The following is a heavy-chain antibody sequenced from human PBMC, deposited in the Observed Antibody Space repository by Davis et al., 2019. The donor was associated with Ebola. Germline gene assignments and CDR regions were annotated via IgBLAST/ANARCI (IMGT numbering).Heavy chain of an antibody. CDR1: GYTFKNYA. D-gene: IGHD1-26*01. CDR3: ARTSIVGTTTTASDI. J-gene: IGHJ3*02. Sequence: SVPVSCKASGYTFKNYAISWVRQAPGQGLEWMGWISAYNGNTNYAQILQGRVTMTTDTSTGTAYMELRSLRSDDTAVYFCARTSIVGTTTTASDIWGQGTKVTVSS. V-gene: IGHV1-18*01. CDR2: ISAYNGNT.